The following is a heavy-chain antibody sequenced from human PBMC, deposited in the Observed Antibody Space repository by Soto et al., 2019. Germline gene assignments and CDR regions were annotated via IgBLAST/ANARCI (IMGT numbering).Heavy chain of an antibody. Sequence: SQTLSLTCAISGDSVSSNSAAWNWIRQSPSRGLEWLGRTYYRSKWYNDYPVSVKSRITINPDTSKNQFSLQLNSVTPEDTAVYYCASEVAYSDFWSGYYRYYGMDVWGQGTTVTVSS. D-gene: IGHD3-3*01. V-gene: IGHV6-1*01. J-gene: IGHJ6*02. CDR3: ASEVAYSDFWSGYYRYYGMDV. CDR1: GDSVSSNSAA. CDR2: TYYRSKWYN.